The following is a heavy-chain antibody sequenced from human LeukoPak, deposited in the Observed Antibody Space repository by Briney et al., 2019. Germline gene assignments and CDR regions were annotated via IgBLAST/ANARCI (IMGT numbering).Heavy chain of an antibody. J-gene: IGHJ4*02. CDR2: INWNGGST. CDR1: GFTFSSYW. CDR3: ARSDGYNPPFDY. D-gene: IGHD5-24*01. Sequence: GGSLRLSCAASGFTFSSYWMHWVRQAPGKGLEWVSGINWNGGSTGYADSVKGRFTISRDNAKNSLYLQMNSLRAEDTALYYCARSDGYNPPFDYWGQGTLVTVSS. V-gene: IGHV3-20*04.